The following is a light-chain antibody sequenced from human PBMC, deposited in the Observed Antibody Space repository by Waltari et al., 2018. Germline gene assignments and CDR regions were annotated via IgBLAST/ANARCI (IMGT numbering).Light chain of an antibody. CDR1: SSGSKS. Sequence: SYVLTQPPSVSVAPGQTARLTCAGNSSGSKSIHWYKQQPGQAPVLDVYDDSTRPPGIPERFSGSNSENTATLTISRVEAGDEADYFCLVWDMNNDHPWVFGGGTKLTVL. CDR3: LVWDMNNDHPWV. CDR2: DDS. V-gene: IGLV3-21*02. J-gene: IGLJ3*02.